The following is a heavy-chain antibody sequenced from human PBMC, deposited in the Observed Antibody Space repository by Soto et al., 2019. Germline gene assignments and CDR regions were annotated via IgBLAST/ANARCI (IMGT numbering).Heavy chain of an antibody. Sequence: SLRLSCAASGFTFSSYAMSWVRQAPGKGLEWVSAISGSGGSTYYADSVKGRFTISRDNSKNTLYLQMNSLRAEDTAVYYCATSSNYYDSSGYHAIWGQGTLVTVSS. CDR3: ATSSNYYDSSGYHAI. J-gene: IGHJ4*02. CDR2: ISGSGGST. D-gene: IGHD3-22*01. CDR1: GFTFSSYA. V-gene: IGHV3-23*01.